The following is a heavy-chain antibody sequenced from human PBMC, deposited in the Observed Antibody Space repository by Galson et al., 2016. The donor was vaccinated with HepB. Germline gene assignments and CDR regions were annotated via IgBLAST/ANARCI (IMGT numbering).Heavy chain of an antibody. CDR2: VKQDGSEK. Sequence: SLRLSCAASGFTFSSYWTSWVRQAPGKGLEWVANVKQDGSEKYYVDSVEGRFTISRDNTKNSLYLQMNSLRAEDTAVYYCTRGGSTVHGDHDASDIWGQGTTVIVSS. D-gene: IGHD4-17*01. J-gene: IGHJ3*02. CDR1: GFTFSSYW. V-gene: IGHV3-7*01. CDR3: TRGGSTVHGDHDASDI.